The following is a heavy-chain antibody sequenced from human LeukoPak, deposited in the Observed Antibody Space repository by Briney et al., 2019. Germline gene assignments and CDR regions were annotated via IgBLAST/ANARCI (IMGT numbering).Heavy chain of an antibody. J-gene: IGHJ4*02. Sequence: PGGSLRLSCAASGFTFSSYGIHWVRQAPGKGLEWVAVISYDGSNKYYADSVTGRFTISRDNSKNTLYLQMNSLRAEDTAVYYCAKGERQLADPHFDYWGQGTLVTVSS. CDR2: ISYDGSNK. CDR1: GFTFSSYG. CDR3: AKGERQLADPHFDY. V-gene: IGHV3-30*18. D-gene: IGHD6-6*01.